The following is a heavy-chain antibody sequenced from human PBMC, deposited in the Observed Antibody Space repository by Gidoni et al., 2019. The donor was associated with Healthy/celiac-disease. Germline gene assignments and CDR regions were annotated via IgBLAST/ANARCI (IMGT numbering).Heavy chain of an antibody. CDR3: AKDIVVVVAADRNYYYYGMDV. J-gene: IGHJ6*02. CDR1: GFTFSSYG. D-gene: IGHD2-15*01. V-gene: IGHV3-30*18. Sequence: QVQLVESGGGVVQPGRSLRLSCAASGFTFSSYGMPWVRQAPGKGLEWVAVISYDGSNKYYADSVKGRFTISRDNSKNTLYLQMNSLRAEDTAVYYCAKDIVVVVAADRNYYYYGMDVWGQGTTVTVSS. CDR2: ISYDGSNK.